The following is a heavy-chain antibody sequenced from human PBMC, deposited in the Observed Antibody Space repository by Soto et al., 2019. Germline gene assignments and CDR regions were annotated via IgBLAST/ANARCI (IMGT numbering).Heavy chain of an antibody. J-gene: IGHJ6*02. Sequence: QVQLVESGGGVVQPGRSLRLYCAASGFTFSNYGLHWVRQAPGKGLEGVAVIWYDGSYKYYADSVKGRFTISRDNSKNTLYLQMTGLRAEDRAVYYCARIYGSGSYGMDVWGQGTTVTVSS. V-gene: IGHV3-33*01. D-gene: IGHD3-10*01. CDR1: GFTFSNYG. CDR3: ARIYGSGSYGMDV. CDR2: IWYDGSYK.